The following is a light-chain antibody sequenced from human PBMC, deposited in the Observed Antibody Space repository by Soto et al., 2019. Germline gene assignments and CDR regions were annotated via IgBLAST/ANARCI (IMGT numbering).Light chain of an antibody. CDR1: SSDVGSYNL. CDR2: EGN. V-gene: IGLV2-23*03. Sequence: QSVLAQPASVSGPPGQSITISCTGTSSDVGSYNLVSWYQQHPGKAPKLMIYEGNKRPSGVSNRFSGSKSGNTASLTISGLQAEDEADYYCCSYAGSTTFSVFGTGTKSPS. CDR3: CSYAGSTTFSV. J-gene: IGLJ1*01.